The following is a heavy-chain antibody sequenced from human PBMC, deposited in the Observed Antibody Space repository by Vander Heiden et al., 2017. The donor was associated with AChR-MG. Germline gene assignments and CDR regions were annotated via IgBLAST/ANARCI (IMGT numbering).Heavy chain of an antibody. CDR2: INPNSGGT. D-gene: IGHD3-3*01. J-gene: IGHJ4*02. CDR3: ARTLPAYDFWSGYFRGVNFDY. V-gene: IGHV1-2*04. Sequence: QVQLVQSGAEVKKPGASVKVSCKASGYTFTGYYLHLVRQAPGQGLEWMGWINPNSGGTNYAQKFQGWVTMTRDTSISTAYMELSRLRSDDTAVYYCARTLPAYDFWSGYFRGVNFDYWGQGTLVTVSS. CDR1: GYTFTGYY.